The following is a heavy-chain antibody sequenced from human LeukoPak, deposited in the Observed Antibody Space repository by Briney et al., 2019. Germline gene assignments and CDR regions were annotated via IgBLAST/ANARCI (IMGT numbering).Heavy chain of an antibody. CDR2: IYYIGNI. CDR1: GGSIYSHY. J-gene: IGHJ4*02. D-gene: IGHD6-19*01. Sequence: SESLSLTCAVSGGSIYSHYWGWIRQPPGKGLEWIGDIYYIGNINYNPSLKSRVTITLDTSKNYLSLKLTSVVAADTAIYYCMRRDTGWNYSDYWGQGILVTVSS. CDR3: MRRDTGWNYSDY. V-gene: IGHV4-59*08.